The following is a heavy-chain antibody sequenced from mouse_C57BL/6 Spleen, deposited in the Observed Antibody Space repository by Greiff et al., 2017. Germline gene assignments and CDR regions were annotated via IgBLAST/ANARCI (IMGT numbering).Heavy chain of an antibody. Sequence: EVQLVESGGGLVKPGGSLKLSCAASGFTFSDYGMHWVRQAPEKGLEWVAYISSGSSTISYADTVKGRFTISRDNAKNTLFLQMTSLRSEDTAMYYCARKDSYYAMDYWGQGTSVTVSS. J-gene: IGHJ4*01. CDR1: GFTFSDYG. V-gene: IGHV5-17*01. CDR2: ISSGSSTI. CDR3: ARKDSYYAMDY.